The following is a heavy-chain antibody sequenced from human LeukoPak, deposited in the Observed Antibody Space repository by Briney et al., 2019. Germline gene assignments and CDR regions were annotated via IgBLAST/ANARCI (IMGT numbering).Heavy chain of an antibody. V-gene: IGHV3-7*05. CDR2: IKQDGSDV. CDR1: GLIFPNTW. D-gene: IGHD6-19*01. CDR3: ARNGMAVAPTPWD. Sequence: GGSLRLSCTASGLIFPNTWLTWVRQAPGKGLEWVANIKQDGSDVYYLDSVKGRFTVSRDNAKKSLYLQMKSLRDEDTAMYFCARNGMAVAPTPWDWGQGTLVTVSS. J-gene: IGHJ4*02.